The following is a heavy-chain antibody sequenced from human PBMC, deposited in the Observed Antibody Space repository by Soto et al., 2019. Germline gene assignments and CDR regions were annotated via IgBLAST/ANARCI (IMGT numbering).Heavy chain of an antibody. Sequence: EVQLLESGGGLEQPGGSLRLSCAASGFTFSSSPMSWVRQAPGKGLEWVSSISTSGGSTYYEDFVKGRFTISRDNSKNTLYLQMNSLRAEDPALYYCGNIAVSGFWYFDLWGSGTLVTVSS. D-gene: IGHD6-19*01. J-gene: IGHJ2*01. CDR1: GFTFSSSP. CDR2: ISTSGGST. CDR3: GNIAVSGFWYFDL. V-gene: IGHV3-23*01.